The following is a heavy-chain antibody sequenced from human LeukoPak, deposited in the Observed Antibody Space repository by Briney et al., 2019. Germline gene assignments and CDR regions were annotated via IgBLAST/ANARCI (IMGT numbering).Heavy chain of an antibody. CDR1: GGSISSDDYY. V-gene: IGHV4-31*03. CDR2: IYHSGST. D-gene: IGHD3-10*01. CDR3: ARVPWFPISYYFDY. J-gene: IGHJ4*02. Sequence: SQTLSLTCTVSGGSISSDDYYWSWIRQHPGKGLEWIGYIYHSGSTFYTPSLKSRVTISVDTSKNQFSLKLSSVTAADTAVYYCARVPWFPISYYFDYWGQGTLVTASS.